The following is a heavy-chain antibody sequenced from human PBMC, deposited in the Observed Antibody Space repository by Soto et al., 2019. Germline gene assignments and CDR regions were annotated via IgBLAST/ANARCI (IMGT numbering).Heavy chain of an antibody. Sequence: QVQLVESGGGVVQPGRSLRLSCAASGFTFSSYAMHWVRQAPGKGLEWVAVISYDENNKYYADSVKGRFTISRDNSKNTLYRPMNSLRAEDTAVYYGARVRGSSWYEGAFDIWGQGTMVTVSS. CDR2: ISYDENNK. CDR1: GFTFSSYA. CDR3: ARVRGSSWYEGAFDI. D-gene: IGHD6-13*01. J-gene: IGHJ3*02. V-gene: IGHV3-30-3*01.